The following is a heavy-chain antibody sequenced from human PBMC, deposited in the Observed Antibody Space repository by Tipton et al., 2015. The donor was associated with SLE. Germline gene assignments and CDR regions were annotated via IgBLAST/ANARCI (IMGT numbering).Heavy chain of an antibody. CDR1: GGSFSHNY. D-gene: IGHD3-10*01. J-gene: IGHJ6*03. CDR2: INHSGGT. Sequence: TLSLTCAVYGGSFSHNYWSWIRQPPGKGLEWIGEINHSGGTNYNPSLKSRVTISVDTSKNQFSLKLSSVTAADTAVYYCARGRGSGSYRHYYYYYYMDVWGKGTTVTVSS. CDR3: ARGRGSGSYRHYYYYYYMDV. V-gene: IGHV4-34*01.